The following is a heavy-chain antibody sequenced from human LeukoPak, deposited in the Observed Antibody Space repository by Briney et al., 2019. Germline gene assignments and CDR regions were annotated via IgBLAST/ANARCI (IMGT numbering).Heavy chain of an antibody. D-gene: IGHD2-8*01. V-gene: IGHV3-7*04. CDR2: IKQDGGQE. Sequence: PGGSLRLSCAASGFTFSSYGMHWVRQAPGKGLEWVANIKQDGGQEFYLDSVKRRFTISRDNGNNSLYLHMSRLRSEVTAVYYWARDLRGCNLWGQGALVTVSS. J-gene: IGHJ5*02. CDR1: GFTFSSYG. CDR3: ARDLRGCNL.